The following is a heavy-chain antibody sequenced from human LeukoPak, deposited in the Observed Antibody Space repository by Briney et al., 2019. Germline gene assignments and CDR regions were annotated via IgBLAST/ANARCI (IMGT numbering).Heavy chain of an antibody. J-gene: IGHJ6*02. D-gene: IGHD2-8*01. CDR2: IIPILGIA. Sequence: SVKVSCKASRGIFSSYAISWVRQAPGQGLEWMGRIIPILGIANYAQKFQGRVTITADKSTSTAYMELSSLRSEDTAVYYCAREVSASYYYYYGMDVWGQGTTVTVSS. V-gene: IGHV1-69*04. CDR3: AREVSASYYYYYGMDV. CDR1: RGIFSSYA.